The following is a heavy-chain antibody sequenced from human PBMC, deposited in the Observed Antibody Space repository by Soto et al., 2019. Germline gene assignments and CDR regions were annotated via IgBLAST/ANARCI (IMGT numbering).Heavy chain of an antibody. CDR1: GFTIRTYG. Sequence: PGGSLRLSCEASGFTIRTYGMSWVRQAPGKGLEWVSGISGDGATTYYTDSVKGRFTISRDNAKNSLYLQMNSLRDEDTAVYYCARERIRYFDWLPQFYFDYWGQGTLVTVSS. J-gene: IGHJ4*02. D-gene: IGHD3-9*01. CDR3: ARERIRYFDWLPQFYFDY. CDR2: ISGDGATT. V-gene: IGHV3-48*02.